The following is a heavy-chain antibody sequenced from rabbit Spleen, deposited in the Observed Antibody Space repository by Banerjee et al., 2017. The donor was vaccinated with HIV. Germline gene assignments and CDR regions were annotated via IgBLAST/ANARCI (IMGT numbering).Heavy chain of an antibody. D-gene: IGHD8-1*01. CDR3: ARDSGTSFSSYGMDL. CDR2: VAAGVSLIS. CDR1: GFSFTYIDY. Sequence: QSLEESGGDLVKPGASLTLTCTASGFSFTYIDYLCGVRQPPGKGPEWIACVAAGVSLISYYATWAKGLFTISKSSSTTVTLQMTSLTAADTATYFCARDSGTSFSSYGMDLWGQGTLVTVS. V-gene: IGHV1S40*01. J-gene: IGHJ6*01.